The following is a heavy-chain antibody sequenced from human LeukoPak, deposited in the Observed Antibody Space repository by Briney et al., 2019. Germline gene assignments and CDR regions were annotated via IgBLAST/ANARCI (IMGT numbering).Heavy chain of an antibody. CDR1: GYTFTSYG. CDR3: AREERYGSGSLLESNWFDP. D-gene: IGHD3-10*01. J-gene: IGHJ5*02. V-gene: IGHV1-18*01. Sequence: ASVKVSCKASGYTFTSYGISWVRQAPGQGLEWMGWISAYNGNTNYAQKLQGRVTMTTDTSTSTAYMELRSLRSDGTAVYYCAREERYGSGSLLESNWFDPWGQGTLVTVSS. CDR2: ISAYNGNT.